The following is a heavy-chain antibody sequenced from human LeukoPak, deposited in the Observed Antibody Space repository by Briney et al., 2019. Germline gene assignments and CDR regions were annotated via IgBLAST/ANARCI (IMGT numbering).Heavy chain of an antibody. CDR2: ISYDGSNK. D-gene: IGHD7-27*01. V-gene: IGHV3-30-3*01. CDR1: GFTFSSYA. Sequence: GGFLRLSCAASGFTFSSYAMHWVRQAPGKGLEWVAVISYDGSNKYYADSVKGRFTISRDNSKNTLYLQMNSLRAEDTAVYYCARPTGGSVDYWGQGTLVTVSS. J-gene: IGHJ4*02. CDR3: ARPTGGSVDY.